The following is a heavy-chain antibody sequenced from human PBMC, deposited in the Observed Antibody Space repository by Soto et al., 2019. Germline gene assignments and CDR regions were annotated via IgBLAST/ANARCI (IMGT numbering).Heavy chain of an antibody. Sequence: VGSLRLSCAASGFTFSSYAMSWVRQAPGKGLEWVSAISGSGGSTYYADSVKGRFTISRDNSKNTLYLQMNSLRAEDTAVYYCAKFSHRGYSRSWYRGPWFDPWGQGTLVTVSS. CDR1: GFTFSSYA. CDR2: ISGSGGST. CDR3: AKFSHRGYSRSWYRGPWFDP. D-gene: IGHD6-13*01. V-gene: IGHV3-23*01. J-gene: IGHJ5*02.